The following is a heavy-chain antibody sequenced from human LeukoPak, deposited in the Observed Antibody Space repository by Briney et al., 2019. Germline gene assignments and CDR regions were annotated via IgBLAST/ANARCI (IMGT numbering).Heavy chain of an antibody. CDR3: ARDEGSSSTFDY. CDR1: GFTFSSYA. Sequence: GRSLRLSCAASGFTFSSYAMHWVRQAPGKGLELVAVISYDGSNKYYADSVKGRFTISRDNSKNTLYLQMNSLRAEDTAVYYCARDEGSSSTFDYWGQGTLVTVSS. D-gene: IGHD6-13*01. J-gene: IGHJ4*02. V-gene: IGHV3-30*01. CDR2: ISYDGSNK.